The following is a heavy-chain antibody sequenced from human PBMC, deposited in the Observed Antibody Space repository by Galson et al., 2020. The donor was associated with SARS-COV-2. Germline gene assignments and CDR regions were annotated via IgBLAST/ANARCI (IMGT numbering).Heavy chain of an antibody. J-gene: IGHJ4*02. CDR1: VGSFSDYY. D-gene: IGHD6-13*01. CDR3: ARRADSSSWFGIDY. V-gene: IGHV4-34*01. Sequence: SETLSLTCAVYVGSFSDYYWTWIRQPPGKGLEWIGEISHSGSTNYNPSLKSRVTISVDTSKNQFSLRLTSVTAADTAVYYCARRADSSSWFGIDYWGQGTLVTVSS. CDR2: ISHSGST.